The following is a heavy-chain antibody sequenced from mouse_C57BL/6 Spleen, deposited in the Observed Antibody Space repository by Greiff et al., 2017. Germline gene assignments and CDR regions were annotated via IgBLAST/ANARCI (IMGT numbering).Heavy chain of an antibody. CDR1: GYTFTSYW. CDR3: ARYDMGYEDY. Sequence: QVQLQQPGAELVLPGASVKLSCKASGYTFTSYWMHWVKQRPGQGLEWIGEIDPSDSYTNYNQKFKGKSTWTVDKSSSTAYMQLSSLTSEDSAVYYCARYDMGYEDYWGQGTTLTVSS. V-gene: IGHV1-69*01. D-gene: IGHD2-12*01. J-gene: IGHJ2*01. CDR2: IDPSDSYT.